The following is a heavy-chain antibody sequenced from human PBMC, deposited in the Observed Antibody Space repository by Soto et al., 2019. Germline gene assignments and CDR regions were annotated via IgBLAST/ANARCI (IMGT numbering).Heavy chain of an antibody. Sequence: QITLKESGPTLVKPTQTLTLTCTFSGFSLSASGVGVGWIRQPPGKALEWLALIYWDDDKHYSPSLKSRLTITQDTSNNQVVLTMTNVDPVDTATYFCAHSLLDDFWSGFPDRDHNWFDSWGQGTLVTVSS. D-gene: IGHD3-3*01. CDR3: AHSLLDDFWSGFPDRDHNWFDS. CDR1: GFSLSASGVG. J-gene: IGHJ5*01. CDR2: IYWDDDK. V-gene: IGHV2-5*02.